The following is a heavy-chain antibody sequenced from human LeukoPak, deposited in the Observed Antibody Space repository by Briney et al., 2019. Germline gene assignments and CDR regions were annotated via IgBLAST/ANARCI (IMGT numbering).Heavy chain of an antibody. CDR1: GGSISSGGYS. D-gene: IGHD2-2*02. CDR2: IYHSGST. CDR3: ARADCSSTSCYRFDY. V-gene: IGHV4-30-2*01. J-gene: IGHJ4*02. Sequence: SQTLSLTCAVSGGSISSGGYSWSWIRQPPGKGLEWLGYIYHSGSTYYNPSLKSRVTISVDRSKNQFSLKLSSVTAADTAVYYCARADCSSTSCYRFDYWGQGTLVTVSS.